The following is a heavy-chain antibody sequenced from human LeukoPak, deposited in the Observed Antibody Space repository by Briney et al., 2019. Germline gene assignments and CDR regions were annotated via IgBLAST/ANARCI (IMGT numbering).Heavy chain of an antibody. CDR2: IYYSGST. CDR3: AGSLPAAGSRDWFDP. V-gene: IGHV4-59*07. D-gene: IGHD2-2*01. J-gene: IGHJ5*02. CDR1: GGSISSYY. Sequence: SDTLSLTCTVSGGSISSYYCSSIRQPPGKGLEWIGYIYYSGSTNYNPSLKSRVTISVDTSKNQFSLKLSSVTAADTAVYYCAGSLPAAGSRDWFDPWGQGTLVTVSS.